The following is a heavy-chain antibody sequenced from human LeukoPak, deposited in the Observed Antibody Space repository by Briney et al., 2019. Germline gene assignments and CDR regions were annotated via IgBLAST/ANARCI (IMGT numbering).Heavy chain of an antibody. CDR2: MSSRSGII. Sequence: GGSLRLSCVASGFNFSDYYMNWIRQSPGKGLEWISYMSSRSGIIYYADSVKGRFTISRDNAKNSLYLQMNSLRAEDTAVYYCARVITMIVDRPGAFDYWGQGTLVTVSS. D-gene: IGHD3-22*01. V-gene: IGHV3-11*01. CDR3: ARVITMIVDRPGAFDY. CDR1: GFNFSDYY. J-gene: IGHJ4*02.